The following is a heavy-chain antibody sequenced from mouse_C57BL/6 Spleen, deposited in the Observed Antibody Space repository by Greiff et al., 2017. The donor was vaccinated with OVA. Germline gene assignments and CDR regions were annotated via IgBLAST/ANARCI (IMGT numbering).Heavy chain of an antibody. CDR3: ARGTTVVAPYWYFDV. Sequence: VQLQQPGAELVKPGASVKMSCKASGYTFTSYWMHWVKQRPGQGLEWIGRIHPSDSDTNYNQKFKGKATLTVDKSSSTAYMQLSSLTSEDSAVYYGARGTTVVAPYWYFDVWGTGTTVTVSS. CDR2: IHPSDSDT. CDR1: GYTFTSYW. V-gene: IGHV1-74*01. J-gene: IGHJ1*03. D-gene: IGHD1-1*01.